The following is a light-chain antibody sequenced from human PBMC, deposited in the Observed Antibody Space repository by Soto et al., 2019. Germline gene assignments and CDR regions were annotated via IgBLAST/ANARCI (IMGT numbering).Light chain of an antibody. Sequence: EIVLTQSPATLSLSPGERATLSCRASQSVSIYFAWYQQKPGQAPRLLIYDASNRATGIPARFSGSGSGTDFTLTISSLEPEDFAVYYCQQRSNWPPLTFGGGTKVEIK. J-gene: IGKJ4*01. CDR3: QQRSNWPPLT. CDR1: QSVSIY. CDR2: DAS. V-gene: IGKV3-11*01.